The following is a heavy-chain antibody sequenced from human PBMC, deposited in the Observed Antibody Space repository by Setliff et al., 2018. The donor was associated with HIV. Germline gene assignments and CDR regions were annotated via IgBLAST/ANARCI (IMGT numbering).Heavy chain of an antibody. V-gene: IGHV1-69*13. Sequence: GASVKVSCKASGGTFSSYAISWVRQAPGQGLEWMGGIIPIFGTANYAQKFQGRVTITADESTSTAYMELSSLRSEDTAVYYCAREYYYGSGSYYNGMDVWGQGTTVTVSS. CDR2: IIPIFGTA. CDR1: GGTFSSYA. D-gene: IGHD3-10*01. J-gene: IGHJ6*02. CDR3: AREYYYGSGSYYNGMDV.